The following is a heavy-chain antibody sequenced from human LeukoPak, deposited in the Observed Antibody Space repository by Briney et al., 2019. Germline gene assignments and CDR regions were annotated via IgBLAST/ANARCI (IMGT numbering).Heavy chain of an antibody. CDR2: IYTSGST. V-gene: IGHV4-61*02. CDR3: ARAWRFTYGRFDY. CDR1: GGSIGSVNNY. J-gene: IGHJ4*02. Sequence: SGTLSLTCAVSGGSIGSVNNYWIWIRQPAGKGLEYIGRIYTSGSTNYNPSLKSRVTISLDRSKNQFSLELTSVTAADTAVYYCARAWRFTYGRFDYWGRGTLVTVSS. D-gene: IGHD5-18*01.